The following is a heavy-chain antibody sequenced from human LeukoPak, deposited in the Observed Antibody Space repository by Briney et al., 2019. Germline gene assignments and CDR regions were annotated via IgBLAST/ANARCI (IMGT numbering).Heavy chain of an antibody. CDR2: MYPGDSDN. J-gene: IGHJ4*02. CDR3: VTSENYYDSSGSL. CDR1: GYSFYNYW. D-gene: IGHD3-22*01. V-gene: IGHV5-51*01. Sequence: GESLKISCKGSGYSFYNYWIGWVRQMPGKGLEWIGIMYPGDSDNKYSPSFRGRVTISVDKSTSTAYLQRSSLKASDSAMYYCVTSENYYDSSGSLWGQGTPVTVSS.